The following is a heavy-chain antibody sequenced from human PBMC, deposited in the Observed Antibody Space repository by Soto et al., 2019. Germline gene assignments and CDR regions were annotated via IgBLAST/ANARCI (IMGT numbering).Heavy chain of an antibody. CDR3: ARGILTGYPRSSVSDAFDI. CDR1: GYTFTSYA. D-gene: IGHD3-9*01. J-gene: IGHJ3*02. V-gene: IGHV1-3*01. CDR2: INAGNGNT. Sequence: ASVKVSCKASGYTFTSYAMHWVRQAPGQRLEWMGWINAGNGNTKYSQKFQGRVTITRDTSASTAYMELSSLRSEDTAVYYCARGILTGYPRSSVSDAFDIWGQGTMVTVSS.